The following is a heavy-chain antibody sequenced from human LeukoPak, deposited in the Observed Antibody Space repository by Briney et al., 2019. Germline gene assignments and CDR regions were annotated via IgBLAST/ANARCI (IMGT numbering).Heavy chain of an antibody. Sequence: SETLXLTCTVSGVPISNYYWSWIRQPPGKGLEWIGYIYYSGSTNYNPSLKSRVTISVDTSKNQFSLKLSSVTAADTAVYYCARDFSQLMAAGFDYWGQGTLVTVSS. D-gene: IGHD2-2*01. J-gene: IGHJ4*02. CDR2: IYYSGST. CDR1: GVPISNYY. CDR3: ARDFSQLMAAGFDY. V-gene: IGHV4-59*01.